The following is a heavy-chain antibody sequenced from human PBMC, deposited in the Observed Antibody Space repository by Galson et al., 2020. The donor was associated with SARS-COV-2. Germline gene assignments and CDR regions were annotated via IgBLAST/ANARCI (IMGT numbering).Heavy chain of an antibody. CDR1: GGSISSSSYY. J-gene: IGHJ5*02. CDR2: IYYSGST. D-gene: IGHD2-15*01. CDR3: ARHIVVVVAATDWFDP. V-gene: IGHV4-39*01. Sequence: ASETLSLTCTVSGGSISSSSYYWGWIRQPPGKGLEWIGSIYYSGSTYYNPSLKSRVTISVDTSKKQFSLKLTSVTAADTAVYYCARHIVVVVAATDWFDPWGQGTLVTVSS.